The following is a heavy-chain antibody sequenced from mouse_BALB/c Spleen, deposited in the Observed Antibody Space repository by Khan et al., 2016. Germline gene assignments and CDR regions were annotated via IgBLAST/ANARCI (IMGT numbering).Heavy chain of an antibody. V-gene: IGHV3-2*02. CDR3: ARWVRNSVDY. D-gene: IGHD2-14*01. CDR2: ISYSGNT. CDR1: GYSITSDYA. J-gene: IGHJ4*01. Sequence: EVQLQESGPGLVKPSQSLSLTCTVTGYSITSDYAWNWIRQFPGNKLEWMGYISYSGNTRYNPSLKSRISITRDNSKNQFFLQLNSVTTEDTGTYYCARWVRNSVDYWHQGTSVTFAS.